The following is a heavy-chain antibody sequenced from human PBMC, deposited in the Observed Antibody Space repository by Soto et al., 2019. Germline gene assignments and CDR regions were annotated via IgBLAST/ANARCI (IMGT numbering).Heavy chain of an antibody. Sequence: QVQLVQSGAEVKKPGASVKVSCKASGYTFTSYGISWVRQAPGQGLEWMGWISASNGNTNYAQKLQGRVTMTTDTSTSTDYMELRRLRSDDPAGYYCERGTGGSGWYLPNWFDPWGQGTLVSVSS. CDR1: GYTFTSYG. V-gene: IGHV1-18*01. CDR3: ERGTGGSGWYLPNWFDP. CDR2: ISASNGNT. J-gene: IGHJ5*02. D-gene: IGHD6-19*01.